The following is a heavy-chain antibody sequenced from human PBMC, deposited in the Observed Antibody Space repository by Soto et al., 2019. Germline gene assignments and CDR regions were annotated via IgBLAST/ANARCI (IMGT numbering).Heavy chain of an antibody. CDR3: ARGRGGYYGSGSYYKGPPTYFDY. Sequence: QVQLQQWGAGLLKPSETLSLTCAVYGGSFSGYYWSWIRQPPGKGLEWIGEINHSGSTNYNPSLKSRVTITVDTSKNQFSLKLSSVTAADTAVYYCARGRGGYYGSGSYYKGPPTYFDYWGQGTLVTVSS. V-gene: IGHV4-34*01. D-gene: IGHD3-10*01. CDR1: GGSFSGYY. CDR2: INHSGST. J-gene: IGHJ4*02.